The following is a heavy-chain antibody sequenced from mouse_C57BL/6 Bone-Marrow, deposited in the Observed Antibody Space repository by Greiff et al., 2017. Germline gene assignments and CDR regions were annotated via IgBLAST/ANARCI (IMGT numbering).Heavy chain of an antibody. V-gene: IGHV1-39*01. CDR2: IKPNSGTT. Sequence: VQLQQSGPELVQPGASVKISCKASGYSFTDYNMNWVKQSHGKSLEWIGVIKPNSGTTSYNQTFKGKATLTVDQSSSTAYMQLNSLTSEYSAVYDCARFPYYYPSWFADWGQGTLVTVSA. CDR3: ARFPYYYPSWFAD. D-gene: IGHD1-1*01. CDR1: GYSFTDYN. J-gene: IGHJ3*01.